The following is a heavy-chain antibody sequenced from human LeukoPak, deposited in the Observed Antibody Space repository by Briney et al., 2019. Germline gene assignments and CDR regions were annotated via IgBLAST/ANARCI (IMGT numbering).Heavy chain of an antibody. D-gene: IGHD1-14*01. Sequence: GGSLRLSCAASGFTFSSYGMSWVRQAPGKGLEWVSAISGSGGSTYYADSVKGRFTISRDNSKNTLYLQMNSLRAEDTAVYYCARLITGPYYFDYWGQGTLVTVSS. CDR1: GFTFSSYG. CDR3: ARLITGPYYFDY. CDR2: ISGSGGST. J-gene: IGHJ4*02. V-gene: IGHV3-23*01.